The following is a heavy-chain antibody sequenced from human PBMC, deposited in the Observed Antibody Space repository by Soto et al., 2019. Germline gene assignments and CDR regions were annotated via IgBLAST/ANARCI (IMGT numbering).Heavy chain of an antibody. J-gene: IGHJ4*02. CDR2: INFSGKTT. CDR1: GFSFSSYE. D-gene: IGHD1-26*01. Sequence: EVQLVESGGGLVEPGGSLRLSCAASGFSFSSYEMNWVRQAPGKGLEWVSYINFSGKTTYYADSVKGRFTISRDNAKSSLYLQMNSLGTEDTAVYYCARLGVQSGGYWGQGTLVSVSS. V-gene: IGHV3-48*03. CDR3: ARLGVQSGGY.